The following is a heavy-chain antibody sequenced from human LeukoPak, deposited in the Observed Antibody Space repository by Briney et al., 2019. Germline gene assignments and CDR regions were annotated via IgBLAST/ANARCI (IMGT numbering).Heavy chain of an antibody. D-gene: IGHD6-6*01. CDR1: GGSISSYY. CDR3: ARGSIAANWFDP. CDR2: IYTSGST. Sequence: SETLSLTCTVSGGSISSYYWSWIRQPAGKGLEWIGRIYTSGSTNCNPSLKSRVTMSVDTSKNQFSLKLSSVTAADTAVYYCARGSIAANWFDPWGQGTLVTVSS. J-gene: IGHJ5*02. V-gene: IGHV4-4*07.